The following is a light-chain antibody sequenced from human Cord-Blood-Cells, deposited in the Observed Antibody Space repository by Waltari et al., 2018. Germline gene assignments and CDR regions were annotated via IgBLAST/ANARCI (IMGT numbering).Light chain of an antibody. Sequence: QSVLTQPPSVSEAPRQRVTIPCSGSSPNIGNKAVNRYQERPGKAPKLLIYYDDLLPSGVSDRFSGSKSGTSASLAISGLQSEDEADYYCAAWDDSLNGWVFGGGTKLTVL. V-gene: IGLV1-36*01. CDR2: YDD. CDR1: SPNIGNKA. CDR3: AAWDDSLNGWV. J-gene: IGLJ3*02.